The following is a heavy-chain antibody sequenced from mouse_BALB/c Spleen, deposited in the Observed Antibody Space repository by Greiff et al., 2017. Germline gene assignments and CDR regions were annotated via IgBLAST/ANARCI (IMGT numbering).Heavy chain of an antibody. J-gene: IGHJ2*01. Sequence: QVHVKQSGAELAKPGASVKMSCKASGYTFTSYWMHWVKQRPGQGLEWIGYINPSTGYTEYNQKFKDKATLTADKSSSTAYMQLSSLTSEDSAVYYCANRYDFDYWGQGTTLTVSS. D-gene: IGHD2-14*01. V-gene: IGHV1-7*01. CDR1: GYTFTSYW. CDR2: INPSTGYT. CDR3: ANRYDFDY.